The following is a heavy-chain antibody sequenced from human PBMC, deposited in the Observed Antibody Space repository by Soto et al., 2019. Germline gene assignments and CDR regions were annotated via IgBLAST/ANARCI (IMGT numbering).Heavy chain of an antibody. CDR1: GYTFSSYA. D-gene: IGHD3-10*01. CDR3: ARGGPPIDY. CDR2: INAGNGNT. J-gene: IGHJ4*02. Sequence: ASVKVSCKASGYTFSSYAIHWVRQAPGQRLEWMGWINAGNGNTKYSQKFQGRVTVSRDTSASTAYMELSSLRSEDTAVYYCARGGPPIDYWGQGTLVTVSS. V-gene: IGHV1-3*01.